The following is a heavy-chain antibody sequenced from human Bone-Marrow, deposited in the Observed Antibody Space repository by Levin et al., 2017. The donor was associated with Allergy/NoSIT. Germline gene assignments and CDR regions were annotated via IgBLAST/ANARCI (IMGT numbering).Heavy chain of an antibody. CDR2: ISGSGGST. CDR1: GFTFSSYA. D-gene: IGHD3-10*01. J-gene: IGHJ6*02. CDR3: AKDPMITMVRGVIIPYYYYGMDV. Sequence: GGSLRLSCAASGFTFSSYAMSWVRQAPGKGLEWVSAISGSGGSTYYADSVKGRFTISRDNSKNTLYLQMNSLRAEDTAVYYCAKDPMITMVRGVIIPYYYYGMDVWGQGTTVTVSS. V-gene: IGHV3-23*01.